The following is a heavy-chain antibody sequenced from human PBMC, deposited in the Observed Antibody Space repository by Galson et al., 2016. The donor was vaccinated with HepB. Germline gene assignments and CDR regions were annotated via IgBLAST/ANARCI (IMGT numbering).Heavy chain of an antibody. CDR3: ARAARLHGVLRMHGLDA. V-gene: IGHV6-1*01. Sequence: CAISGDSVSSSYAAWNWIRQSPSRGLEWLGRTYFTSRWYTDHAESVKGRIDISPDTSKNQFSLLVKSVPPEDTAVYYCARAARLHGVLRMHGLDAWGQGTTVTVSS. J-gene: IGHJ6*02. CDR2: TYFTSRWYT. CDR1: GDSVSSSYAA. D-gene: IGHD2-8*01.